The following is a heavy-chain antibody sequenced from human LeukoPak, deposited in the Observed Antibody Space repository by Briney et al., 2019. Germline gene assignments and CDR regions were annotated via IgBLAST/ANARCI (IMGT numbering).Heavy chain of an antibody. D-gene: IGHD3-3*02. CDR3: VSRVVWDSIK. J-gene: IGHJ4*02. CDR1: GYTFTSYG. Sequence: WASVKVSCKASGYTFTSYGISWVRQAPGQGLEWMGWISAYNGNTNYAQKLQGRVTMTRNTSISTAYMELSSLRSEDTAVYYCVSRVVWDSIKWGQGTLVTVSS. V-gene: IGHV1-18*01. CDR2: ISAYNGNT.